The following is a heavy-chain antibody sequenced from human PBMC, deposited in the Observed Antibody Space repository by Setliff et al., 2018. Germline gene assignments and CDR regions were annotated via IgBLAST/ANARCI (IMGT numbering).Heavy chain of an antibody. CDR2: ISYSGST. V-gene: IGHV4-39*07. D-gene: IGHD3-9*01. Sequence: SETLSLTCTVSGGSISSTTYYWGWIRQAPGKGLEWIGSISYSGSTYYNPSLESRVTISVDTSKNQFSLRLRPVTAADTAVYFCARDFELLENYDIRGVFFDYWGQGPLVTVSS. J-gene: IGHJ4*01. CDR3: ARDFELLENYDIRGVFFDY. CDR1: GGSISSTTYY.